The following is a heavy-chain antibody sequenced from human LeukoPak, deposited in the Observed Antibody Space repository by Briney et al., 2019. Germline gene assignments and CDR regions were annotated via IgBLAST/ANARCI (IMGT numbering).Heavy chain of an antibody. CDR2: ISAYDGNT. J-gene: IGHJ4*02. CDR3: ARDTRTRNYDY. Sequence: ASVKVSFKASGYTFTSYGISWVRQAPGQGLEWMGWISAYDGNTNYAQKLQGRVTMTTDTSTSTAYMELRSLRSDDTAVYYCARDTRTRNYDYWGQGTLVTVSS. D-gene: IGHD1-1*01. V-gene: IGHV1-18*01. CDR1: GYTFTSYG.